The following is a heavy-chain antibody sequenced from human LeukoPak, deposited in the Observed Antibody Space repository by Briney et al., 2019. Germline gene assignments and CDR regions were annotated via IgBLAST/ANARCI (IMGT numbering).Heavy chain of an antibody. CDR1: GFTFSSYG. D-gene: IGHD6-19*01. Sequence: GGSLRLSCAASGFTFSSYGMHWVRQAPGKGLEWVAFIRYDGSNKYYADSVKGRFTISRDNSKNTLYLQMNSLRAEDTAVYYCARVGSGWYGSHYFDYWGQGTLVTASS. V-gene: IGHV3-30*02. CDR3: ARVGSGWYGSHYFDY. CDR2: IRYDGSNK. J-gene: IGHJ4*02.